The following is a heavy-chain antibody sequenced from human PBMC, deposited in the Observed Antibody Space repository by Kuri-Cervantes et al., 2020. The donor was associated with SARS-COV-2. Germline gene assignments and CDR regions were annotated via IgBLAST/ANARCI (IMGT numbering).Heavy chain of an antibody. J-gene: IGHJ4*02. D-gene: IGHD6-13*01. V-gene: IGHV4-34*01. CDR2: INHSGST. CDR3: ARDPRYSSSWYQTLDY. CDR1: GGSFSGYY. Sequence: WGSLRLSCAVYGGSFSGYYWSWIRQPPGKGLEWIGEINHSGSTNSNPTLKSRVAISVDTSKTQFSLKLSSLTAADTAVYYCARDPRYSSSWYQTLDYWGQGTLVTVSS.